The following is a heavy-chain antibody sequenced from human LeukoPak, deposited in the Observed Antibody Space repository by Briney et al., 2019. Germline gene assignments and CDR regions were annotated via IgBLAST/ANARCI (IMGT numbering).Heavy chain of an antibody. CDR2: INHSGST. CDR3: ARHKRYSYGYFGFPSDY. J-gene: IGHJ4*02. D-gene: IGHD5-18*01. V-gene: IGHV4-34*01. Sequence: SETLSLTCAVYGGSFSGYYWSWIRQPPGKGLEWIGEINHSGSTNYNPSLKSRVTISVDTSKNQFSLKLSSVTAADTAVYYCARHKRYSYGYFGFPSDYWGQGTLVTVSS. CDR1: GGSFSGYY.